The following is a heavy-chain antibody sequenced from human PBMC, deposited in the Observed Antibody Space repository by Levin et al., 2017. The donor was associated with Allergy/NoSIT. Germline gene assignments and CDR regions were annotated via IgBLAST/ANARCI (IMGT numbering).Heavy chain of an antibody. D-gene: IGHD1-14*01. Sequence: LSLTCAASGFTFSTSWMSWVRQTPGEGLEWVANIKQDETEKYYVDSVKGRFTISRDNAKNSLYLQMSSLRVEDTAVYFCARDRTPHFYYGMDVWGQGTTVTVSS. CDR3: ARDRTPHFYYGMDV. CDR1: GFTFSTSW. CDR2: IKQDETEK. J-gene: IGHJ6*02. V-gene: IGHV3-7*01.